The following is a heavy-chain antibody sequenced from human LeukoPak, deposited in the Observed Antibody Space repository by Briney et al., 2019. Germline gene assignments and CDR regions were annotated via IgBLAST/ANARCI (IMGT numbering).Heavy chain of an antibody. CDR3: ARSLRFDWLGYYYMDV. D-gene: IGHD3-9*01. CDR1: GYTFTSCG. Sequence: ASVKVSCKASGYTFTSCGISWVRQAPGQGLEWMGWISAYNGNTNYAQKLQGRVTMTTDTSTSTAYMELRSLRSDDTAVYYCARSLRFDWLGYYYMDVWGKGTTVTVSS. V-gene: IGHV1-18*01. J-gene: IGHJ6*03. CDR2: ISAYNGNT.